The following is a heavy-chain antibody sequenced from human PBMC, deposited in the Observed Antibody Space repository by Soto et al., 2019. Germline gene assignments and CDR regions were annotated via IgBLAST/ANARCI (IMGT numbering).Heavy chain of an antibody. Sequence: EVQLLESGGGLVQPGGSLRLSCAASGFTFSSYARSWVRQPQGKGLEWVSAISGSGGSTYYADSVKGRFTISRDNSKNTLYLQMNSLRAEDTAVYYCAKLGGPYPFDYWGQGTLVTVSS. J-gene: IGHJ4*02. CDR1: GFTFSSYA. CDR2: ISGSGGST. D-gene: IGHD3-16*01. CDR3: AKLGGPYPFDY. V-gene: IGHV3-23*01.